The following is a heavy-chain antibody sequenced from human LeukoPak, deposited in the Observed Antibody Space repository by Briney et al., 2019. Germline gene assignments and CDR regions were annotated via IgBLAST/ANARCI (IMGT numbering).Heavy chain of an antibody. Sequence: KPGGSLRPSCAASGFTFSDYYMSWIRQAPGKGLEWVSYISSSGSTIYYADSVKGRFTISRDNAKNSLYLQMNSLRAEDTAVYYCARPAFGVVPYYYYGMDVWGQGTTVTVSS. CDR1: GFTFSDYY. V-gene: IGHV3-11*01. CDR2: ISSSGSTI. D-gene: IGHD3-3*01. J-gene: IGHJ6*02. CDR3: ARPAFGVVPYYYYGMDV.